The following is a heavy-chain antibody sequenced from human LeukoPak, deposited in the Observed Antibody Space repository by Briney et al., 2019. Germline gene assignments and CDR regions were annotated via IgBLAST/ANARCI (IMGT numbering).Heavy chain of an antibody. CDR1: GFSLRTSGGA. J-gene: IGHJ4*02. V-gene: IGHV2-5*02. CDR3: AHSSNSGAARFGFDY. D-gene: IGHD6-6*01. CDR2: IYWDDDK. Sequence: SGPTLVNPTQTLTLTCTFSGFSLRTSGGAVGWIRQPPGKALEWLTLIYWDDDKRYSPSLKSRLTITKDTSKNQVVLTMTNMDPVDTATYYCAHSSNSGAARFGFDYWGQGTLVTVSS.